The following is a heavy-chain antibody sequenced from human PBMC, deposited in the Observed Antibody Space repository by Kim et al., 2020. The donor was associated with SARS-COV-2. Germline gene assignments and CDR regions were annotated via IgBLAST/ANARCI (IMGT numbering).Heavy chain of an antibody. V-gene: IGHV7-4-1*02. CDR3: ARIGPTVESYFDY. Sequence: YAQGFKGRFVFSLDTSVSTAYLQISSLKAEDTAVYYCARIGPTVESYFDYWGQGTLVTVSS. D-gene: IGHD4-17*01. J-gene: IGHJ4*02.